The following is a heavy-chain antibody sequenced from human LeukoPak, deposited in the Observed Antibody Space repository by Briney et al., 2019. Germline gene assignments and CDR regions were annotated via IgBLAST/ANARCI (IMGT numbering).Heavy chain of an antibody. J-gene: IGHJ6*03. CDR1: GFTFDDYG. CDR2: INCNGGST. V-gene: IGHV3-20*01. Sequence: GGSLRLSCAASGFTFDDYGMSWVRQAPGKGLEWVSGINCNGGSTGYADSVKGRFTISRDNAKNSLYLQMNSLRAEDTALYHCARDGGQYCSSTSCYTSYYYYYMDVWGKGTTVTVSS. D-gene: IGHD2-2*02. CDR3: ARDGGQYCSSTSCYTSYYYYYMDV.